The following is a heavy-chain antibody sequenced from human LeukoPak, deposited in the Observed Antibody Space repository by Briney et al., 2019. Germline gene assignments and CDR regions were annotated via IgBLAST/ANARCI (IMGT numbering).Heavy chain of an antibody. V-gene: IGHV1-69*13. Sequence: ASVKVSCKASGGTFSSYAISWVRQAPGQGLEWMGGIIPIFGTANYAQKFQGRVTITADESTSTAYMELSSLRSGDTAVYYCARNVGRVVAATGYGMDVWGKGTTVTVSS. J-gene: IGHJ6*04. CDR3: ARNVGRVVAATGYGMDV. D-gene: IGHD2-15*01. CDR1: GGTFSSYA. CDR2: IIPIFGTA.